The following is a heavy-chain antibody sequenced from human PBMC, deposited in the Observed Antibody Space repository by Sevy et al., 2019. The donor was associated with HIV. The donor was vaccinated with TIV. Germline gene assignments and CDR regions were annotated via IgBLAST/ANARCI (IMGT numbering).Heavy chain of an antibody. D-gene: IGHD2-21*02. Sequence: GGSLRLSCAASGFTFTHYAIHWVRQAPGKGLEWVALISYSGTNKYYADSVKGRFTISRDDSKNTAYLQMNNLRTDDTAVYYCARVAVEYCTDDCYHRFDYWGQGTQVTVSS. J-gene: IGHJ4*02. CDR2: ISYSGTNK. CDR1: GFTFTHYA. V-gene: IGHV3-30-3*01. CDR3: ARVAVEYCTDDCYHRFDY.